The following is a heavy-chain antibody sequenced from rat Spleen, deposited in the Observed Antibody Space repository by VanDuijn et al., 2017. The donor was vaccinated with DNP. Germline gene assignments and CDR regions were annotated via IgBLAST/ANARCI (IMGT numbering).Heavy chain of an antibody. CDR1: GSSIISNY. J-gene: IGHJ3*01. CDR2: ISYSGST. Sequence: EVQLQESGSGLVKPSQSLSLTCSVTGSSIISNYWAWIRKFPGNKMEWTGYISYSGSTSYNPSLKSRISITRDTSKNQFFRQLNSVTTEDTATYYCATGGAGIWFAYWGQGTLVTVSS. D-gene: IGHD4-2*01. V-gene: IGHV3-1*01. CDR3: ATGGAGIWFAY.